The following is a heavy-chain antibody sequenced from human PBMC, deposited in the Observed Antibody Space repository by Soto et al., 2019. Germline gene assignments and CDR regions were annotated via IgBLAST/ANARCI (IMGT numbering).Heavy chain of an antibody. CDR2: IYYSGST. Sequence: SETLSLTCTVSGGPISSYYWSWIRQPPGKGLEWIGYIYYSGSTNYNPSLKSRVTISVDTSKNQFSLKLSSVTAADTAVYYCARLYSSGWYVDYWGDGTLVSVAP. D-gene: IGHD6-13*01. J-gene: IGHJ4*01. CDR1: GGPISSYY. V-gene: IGHV4-59*01. CDR3: ARLYSSGWYVDY.